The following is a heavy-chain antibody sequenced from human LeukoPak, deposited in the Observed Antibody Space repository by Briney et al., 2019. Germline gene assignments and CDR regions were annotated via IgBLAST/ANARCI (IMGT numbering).Heavy chain of an antibody. D-gene: IGHD4-17*01. J-gene: IGHJ6*03. CDR2: INWNGGST. Sequence: PGGSLRLSCAASGFTFDDYGMSWVRQAPGKGLEWVSGINWNGGSTGYADSVKGRFTISRDNAKNSLYLQMNSLRAEDTALYYCARALREYYYYYMDVWGKGTTVTVSS. CDR1: GFTFDDYG. V-gene: IGHV3-20*04. CDR3: ARALREYYYYYMDV.